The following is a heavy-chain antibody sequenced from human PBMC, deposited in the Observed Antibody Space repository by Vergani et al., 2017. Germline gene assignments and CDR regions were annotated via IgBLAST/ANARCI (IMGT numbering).Heavy chain of an antibody. Sequence: QVQLVKSGAEMKKPGSSVKVSCKSSGGTFSSYTFIWVRLAPGQGLDWMRSIGANLAGKEYAQKVQGRVSIPADTSTRTVYMELRSLVDEDAAVYYCAGDLGGTRVNSRYGRGVWGQGTAVTVSS. CDR3: AGDLGGTRVNSRYGRGV. J-gene: IGHJ6*02. V-gene: IGHV1-69*08. D-gene: IGHD4-23*01. CDR2: IGANLAGK. CDR1: GGTFSSYT.